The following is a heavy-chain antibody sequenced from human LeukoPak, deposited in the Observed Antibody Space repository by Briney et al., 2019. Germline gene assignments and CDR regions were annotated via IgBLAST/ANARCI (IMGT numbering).Heavy chain of an antibody. CDR1: GGSFSGYY. J-gene: IGHJ6*03. CDR3: ARGQYYYGSGSYYLLHYYYYMDV. Sequence: PSETLSLNCAVYGGSFSGYYWSWIRQPPGKGLEWIGYIYYSGSTNYNPSLKSRVTISVDTSKNQFSLKLSSVTAADTAVYYCARGQYYYGSGSYYLLHYYYYMDVWGKGTTVTISS. V-gene: IGHV4-59*01. CDR2: IYYSGST. D-gene: IGHD3-10*01.